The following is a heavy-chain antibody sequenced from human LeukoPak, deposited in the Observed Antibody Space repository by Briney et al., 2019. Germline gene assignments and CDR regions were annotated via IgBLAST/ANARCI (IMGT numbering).Heavy chain of an antibody. V-gene: IGHV1-3*01. CDR3: ARDRVVVVPAAITSGAEYYYYGMDV. CDR1: GYTFTSYA. Sequence: ASVKVSCKASGYTFTSYAMHWVRQAPGQRLEWMGWINAGNGNTKYSQKFQGRVTITRDTSASTAYMELSSPRSEDTAVYYCARDRVVVVPAAITSGAEYYYYGMDVWGQGTTVTVSS. D-gene: IGHD2-2*01. CDR2: INAGNGNT. J-gene: IGHJ6*02.